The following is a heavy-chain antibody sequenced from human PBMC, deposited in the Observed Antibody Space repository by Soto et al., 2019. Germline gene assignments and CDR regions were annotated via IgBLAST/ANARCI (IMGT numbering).Heavy chain of an antibody. Sequence: GASVKVSCKASGGTFSSYAISWVRQAPGQGLEWMGGIIPIFGTANYAQKFQGRVTITADESTSTAYMELSSLRSEDTAVYYCARGRGDPSLYYYYGMDVWGQGTTVTVSS. CDR1: GGTFSSYA. V-gene: IGHV1-69*13. J-gene: IGHJ6*02. CDR2: IIPIFGTA. D-gene: IGHD3-10*01. CDR3: ARGRGDPSLYYYYGMDV.